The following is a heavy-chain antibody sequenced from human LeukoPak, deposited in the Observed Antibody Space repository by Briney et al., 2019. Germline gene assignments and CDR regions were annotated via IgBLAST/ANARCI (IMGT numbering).Heavy chain of an antibody. CDR3: AKEHSGYDLGYFDY. CDR1: GFTFSSYG. D-gene: IGHD5-12*01. J-gene: IGHJ4*02. CDR2: IWYDGSNK. V-gene: IGHV3-33*06. Sequence: PGGSLRLSRAASGFTFSSYGMHWVRQAPGKGLEWVAVIWYDGSNKYYADSVKGRFTISRDNSKNTLYLQMNSLRAEDTAVYYCAKEHSGYDLGYFDYWGQGTLVTVSS.